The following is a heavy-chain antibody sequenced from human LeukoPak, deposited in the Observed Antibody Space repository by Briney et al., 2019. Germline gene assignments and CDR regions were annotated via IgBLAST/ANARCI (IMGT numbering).Heavy chain of an antibody. J-gene: IGHJ6*02. Sequence: PSETLSLTCTVSGGSISSYYWSWIRQPPGKGLEWIGYIYYSGSTNYNPSLKSRVTISVDTSKNQFSLKLSSVTAADTAVYYCARVRIAAAGTGWYYYGKDVWGQGTTVTVSS. CDR3: ARVRIAAAGTGWYYYGKDV. V-gene: IGHV4-59*01. D-gene: IGHD6-13*01. CDR2: IYYSGST. CDR1: GGSISSYY.